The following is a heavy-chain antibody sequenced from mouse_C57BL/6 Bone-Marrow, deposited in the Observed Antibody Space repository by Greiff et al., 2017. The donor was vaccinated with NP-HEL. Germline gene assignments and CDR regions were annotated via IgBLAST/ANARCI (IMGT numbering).Heavy chain of an antibody. J-gene: IGHJ1*03. CDR1: GFSLTSYG. V-gene: IGHV2-2*01. Sequence: VKVVESGPGLVQPSQSLSITCTVSGFSLTSYGVHWVRQSPGKGLEWLGVIWSGGSTDYNAAFISRLSISKDNSKSQVFFKMNSLQADDTAIYYCARGYGSSYVRYFDVWGTGTTVTVSS. CDR3: ARGYGSSYVRYFDV. D-gene: IGHD1-1*01. CDR2: IWSGGST.